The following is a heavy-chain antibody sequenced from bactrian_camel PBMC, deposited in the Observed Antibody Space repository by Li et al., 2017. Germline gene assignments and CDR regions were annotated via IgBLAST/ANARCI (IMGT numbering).Heavy chain of an antibody. D-gene: IGHD5*01. CDR2: ISSGGGVT. CDR3: AKDRWGFLEDHDT. V-gene: IGHV3S40*01. Sequence: VQLVGSGGGLVQPGGSLRLSCAASGFTFSNYAMSWVRQAPGKGLEWVSVISSGGGVTYFADSVQGRFTISRDDAKNTVFLQLNSLKTEDTAMYYCAKDRWGFLEDHDTWGQGTQVTVS. CDR1: GFTFSNYA. J-gene: IGHJ6*01.